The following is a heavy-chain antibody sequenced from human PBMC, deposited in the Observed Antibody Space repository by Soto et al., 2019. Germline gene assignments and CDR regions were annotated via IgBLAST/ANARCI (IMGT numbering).Heavy chain of an antibody. CDR3: ARHGEYSGYGYFDY. J-gene: IGHJ4*02. V-gene: IGHV4-39*01. CDR2: IYYSGST. CDR1: GGSISSSSYY. D-gene: IGHD5-12*01. Sequence: SETLSLTCTVSGGSISSSSYYWGWIRQPPGKGLEWIGSIYYSGSTYYNPSLKSRVTISVDTSKNQFSLKLSSVTAADTAVYYCARHGEYSGYGYFDYWGQGTLVTVSS.